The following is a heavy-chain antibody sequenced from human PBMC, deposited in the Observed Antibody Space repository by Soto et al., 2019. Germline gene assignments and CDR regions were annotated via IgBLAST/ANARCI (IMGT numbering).Heavy chain of an antibody. CDR1: GGSISSSNW. V-gene: IGHV4-4*02. CDR2: IYHSGST. D-gene: IGHD1-26*01. J-gene: IGHJ4*02. CDR3: ESLSGSYFSYGPKDY. Sequence: PSETLSLPCAVSGGSISSSNWWSWVRQPPGKGLEWIGEIYHSGSTNYNPSLKSRVTISVDKSKNQFSLKLSSVTAADTAVYYCESLSGSYFSYGPKDYWGQGTLVTVS.